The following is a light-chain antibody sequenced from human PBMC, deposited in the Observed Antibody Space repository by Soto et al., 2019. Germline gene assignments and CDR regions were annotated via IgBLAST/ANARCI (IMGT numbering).Light chain of an antibody. Sequence: EIVLTQSPGTLSLSPGERATLSCRASHSVSSSYLAWYQQKPGQAPRLLIYGASSRATGIPDRFSGSGSGTDFTLTISRLEPEDCAVYYCQQNGSPPPITFGQGTRLEIK. V-gene: IGKV3-20*01. CDR1: HSVSSSY. J-gene: IGKJ5*01. CDR3: QQNGSPPPIT. CDR2: GAS.